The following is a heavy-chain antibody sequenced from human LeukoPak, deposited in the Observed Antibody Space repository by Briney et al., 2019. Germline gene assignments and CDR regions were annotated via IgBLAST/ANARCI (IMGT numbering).Heavy chain of an antibody. CDR1: GFTFSSYG. D-gene: IGHD6-13*01. Sequence: GGSLRLSCAASGFTFSSYGMPWVRQAPGKGLEWVAVIWYDGSNKYYADSVKGRFTISRDNSKNTLYLQMNSLRAEDTAVYYCARDGKQQLVHDYWGQGTLVTVSS. CDR2: IWYDGSNK. CDR3: ARDGKQQLVHDY. J-gene: IGHJ4*02. V-gene: IGHV3-33*01.